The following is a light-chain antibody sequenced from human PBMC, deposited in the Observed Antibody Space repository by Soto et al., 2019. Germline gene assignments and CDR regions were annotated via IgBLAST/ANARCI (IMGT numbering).Light chain of an antibody. CDR2: DVS. Sequence: QSALTQPASLSGSPGHPITIPCTGTSRDVGGYNYVSWYQQHPGKAPKLMIYDVSNRPSGVSNRFSGSKSGNTASLTISGLQAEDEADYYCSSYTSSSPLVVFGGGTKVTVL. V-gene: IGLV2-14*01. CDR1: SRDVGGYNY. CDR3: SSYTSSSPLVV. J-gene: IGLJ2*01.